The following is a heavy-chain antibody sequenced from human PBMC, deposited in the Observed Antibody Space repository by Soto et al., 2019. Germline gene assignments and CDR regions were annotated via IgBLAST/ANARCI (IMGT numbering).Heavy chain of an antibody. CDR2: ISYDGSNK. Sequence: QVQLVESGGGVVQPGRSLRLSCAASGFTFSSYAMHWVRQAPGKGLEWVAVISYDGSNKYYADSVKGRFTISRDNSKNTLYLQMNSRRAEGTAVYYCARDPGAVAVYYYYGMDVWGQGTTVTVSS. CDR3: ARDPGAVAVYYYYGMDV. V-gene: IGHV3-30-3*01. D-gene: IGHD6-19*01. J-gene: IGHJ6*02. CDR1: GFTFSSYA.